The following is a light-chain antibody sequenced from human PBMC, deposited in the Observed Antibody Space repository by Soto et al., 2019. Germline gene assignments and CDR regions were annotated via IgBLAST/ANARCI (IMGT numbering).Light chain of an antibody. V-gene: IGKV3-20*01. CDR3: QQLNSHPLT. CDR2: GAS. J-gene: IGKJ4*01. CDR1: QSVRSSY. Sequence: EIVLTQSPGTLSLSPGERATLSCRASQSVRSSYLAWYQQKPGQAPRLLIYGASSRATGIPDSFSGSGSGTDFTLTISSLQPEDFATYHCQQLNSHPLTFGGGTKVDIK.